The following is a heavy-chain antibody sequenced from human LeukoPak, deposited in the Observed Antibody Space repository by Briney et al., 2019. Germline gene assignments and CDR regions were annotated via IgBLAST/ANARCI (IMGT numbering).Heavy chain of an antibody. CDR3: ARATSYTGHLGW. D-gene: IGHD6-19*01. CDR1: GGAITNYY. CDR2: IYYSGST. J-gene: IGHJ4*02. V-gene: IGHV4-59*08. Sequence: SETLSLTCTVSGGAITNYYWSWIRQPPGKGLEWIGYIYYSGSTSYNPSLKSRVTISVDTSKNQFSLSLSSVTAADTAVYYCARATSYTGHLGWWGQGTLVTVSS.